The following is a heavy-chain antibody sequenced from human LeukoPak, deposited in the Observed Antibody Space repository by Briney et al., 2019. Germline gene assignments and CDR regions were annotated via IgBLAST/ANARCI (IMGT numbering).Heavy chain of an antibody. CDR3: AREVLGSYYDSSGHHDAFDI. D-gene: IGHD3-22*01. CDR1: GGTFSNYA. J-gene: IGHJ3*02. V-gene: IGHV1-69*04. CDR2: IIPILGIA. Sequence: ASVKVSCKASGGTFSNYAISWVRQAPGQGLEWMGRIIPILGIANYAQKFQGRVTITADKSTNTAYMELSSLRSEDTAVYYCAREVLGSYYDSSGHHDAFDIWGQGTMVTVSS.